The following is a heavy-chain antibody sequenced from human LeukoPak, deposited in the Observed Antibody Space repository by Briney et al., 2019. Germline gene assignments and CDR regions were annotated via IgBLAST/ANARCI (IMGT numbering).Heavy chain of an antibody. Sequence: ASVKVSCKASEHTFSGYYIQWVRQAPGQGLEWLGWISPNGDDSDYAQKFQGRVTMTRDTSISTAYMELRTLRSDDTAVYYCARGKIIIARPNYFFFMDVWGKGTTVTVSS. V-gene: IGHV1-2*02. CDR3: ARGKIIIARPNYFFFMDV. CDR2: ISPNGDDS. D-gene: IGHD6-6*01. CDR1: EHTFSGYY. J-gene: IGHJ6*03.